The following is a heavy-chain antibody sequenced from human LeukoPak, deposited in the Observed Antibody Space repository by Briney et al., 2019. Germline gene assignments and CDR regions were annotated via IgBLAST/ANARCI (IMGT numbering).Heavy chain of an antibody. D-gene: IGHD6-6*01. V-gene: IGHV3-11*04. CDR3: ARVSSSSLFDY. CDR1: GFTFSDYY. CDR2: IASDRTT. J-gene: IGHJ4*02. Sequence: GGSLRLSCAASGFTFSDYYMSWIRQAPGKGLEWVSYIASDRTTYYSDSVKGRFTISRENAKKSLYLQMNSLRAEDTAVYYCARVSSSSLFDYWGQGTLVTVSS.